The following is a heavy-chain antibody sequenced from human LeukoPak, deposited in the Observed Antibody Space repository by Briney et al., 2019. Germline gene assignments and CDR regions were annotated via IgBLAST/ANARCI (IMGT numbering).Heavy chain of an antibody. CDR1: GYSFPYYW. D-gene: IGHD3-10*01. CDR3: ARVNYYASGTAYIDY. Sequence: GESLKISCNTSGYSFPYYWIGWVRRLPGKGLEWMGIIYPGDSDTRYSPSFQGQVTISADDSISSAYLQWSGLKASDTAMYYCARVNYYASGTAYIDYWGQGTLVTVSS. J-gene: IGHJ4*02. V-gene: IGHV5-51*01. CDR2: IYPGDSDT.